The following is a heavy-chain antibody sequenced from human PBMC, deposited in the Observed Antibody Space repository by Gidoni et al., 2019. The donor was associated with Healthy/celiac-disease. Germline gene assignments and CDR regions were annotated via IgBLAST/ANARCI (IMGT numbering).Heavy chain of an antibody. CDR1: GFPFSSYG. D-gene: IGHD3-22*01. CDR2: ISYDGSNK. Sequence: QVQLVESGGGVVQPGRSLSLSCAASGFPFSSYGMHCVRQAPGKGLELVAVISYDGSNKYYADSVKGRFTISRDNSKNTLYLQMNSLRAEDTAVYYCAKDPRYYGTSFDYWGQGTLVTVSS. J-gene: IGHJ4*02. V-gene: IGHV3-30*18. CDR3: AKDPRYYGTSFDY.